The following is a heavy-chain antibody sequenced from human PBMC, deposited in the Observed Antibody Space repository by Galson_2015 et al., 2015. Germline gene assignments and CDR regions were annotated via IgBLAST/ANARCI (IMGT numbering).Heavy chain of an antibody. CDR1: GYTFTSYG. J-gene: IGHJ4*02. V-gene: IGHV1-18*01. D-gene: IGHD3-3*01. CDR3: ARDHRITIFGVVTSQGRY. Sequence: SVKVSCKASGYTFTSYGMSWVRQAPGQGLEWMGWIRAYNGNTNYAQKLQGRVTMTTDTSTSTAYMELRSLRSDDTAVYYCARDHRITIFGVVTSQGRYWGQGTLVTVSP. CDR2: IRAYNGNT.